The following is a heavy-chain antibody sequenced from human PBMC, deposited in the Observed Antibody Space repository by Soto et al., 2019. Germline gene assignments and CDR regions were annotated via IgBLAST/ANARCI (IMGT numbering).Heavy chain of an antibody. D-gene: IGHD3-3*01. CDR2: ISGSGGST. V-gene: IGHV3-23*01. CDR3: AKARGGLRFPYYYYMDV. J-gene: IGHJ6*03. CDR1: GFTFSSYA. Sequence: GGSLRLSCAASGFTFSSYAMSWVRQAPGKGLEWVSAISGSGGSTYYADSVKGRFTISRDNSKNTVYLQMNSLRAEDTAVYYCAKARGGLRFPYYYYMDVWGKGTTVTVSS.